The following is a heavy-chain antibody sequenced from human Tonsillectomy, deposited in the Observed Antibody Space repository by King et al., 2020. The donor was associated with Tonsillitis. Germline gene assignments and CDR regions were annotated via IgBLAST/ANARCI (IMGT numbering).Heavy chain of an antibody. CDR3: ARDPVPPY. D-gene: IGHD6-6*01. Sequence: QLVESGGGVVQPGRSLRLSCAASGFTFKSYAMHWVRQAPGKGLDWVAVISYDENDKYYADSVKGRFTISRDNSKNTLYLQMNSLRSEDTAVYYCARDPVPPYWGQGTLVTVSS. V-gene: IGHV3-30*04. J-gene: IGHJ4*02. CDR1: GFTFKSYA. CDR2: ISYDENDK.